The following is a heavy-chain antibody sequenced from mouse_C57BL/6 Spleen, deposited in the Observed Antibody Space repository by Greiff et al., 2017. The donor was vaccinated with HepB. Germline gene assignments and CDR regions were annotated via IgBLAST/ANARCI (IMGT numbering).Heavy chain of an antibody. D-gene: IGHD1-1*01. V-gene: IGHV5-4*01. Sequence: EVQLVESGGGLVKPGGSLKLSCAASGFTFSSYAMSWVRQTPEKRLEWVATISDGGSYTYYPDNVKGRFTISRDNAKNNLYLQMSHLKSEDTAMYYCARDNYGSSYPDYWGQGTTLTVSS. CDR1: GFTFSSYA. J-gene: IGHJ2*01. CDR3: ARDNYGSSYPDY. CDR2: ISDGGSYT.